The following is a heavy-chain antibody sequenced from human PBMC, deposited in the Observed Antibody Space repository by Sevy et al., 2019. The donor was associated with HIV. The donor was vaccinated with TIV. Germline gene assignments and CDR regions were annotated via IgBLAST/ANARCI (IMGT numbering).Heavy chain of an antibody. J-gene: IGHJ4*02. CDR1: GFTVSSNY. V-gene: IGHV3-53*01. D-gene: IGHD2-15*01. CDR3: ARGGDCSGGSCYDY. Sequence: GGSLRLSCAASGFTVSSNYMSWVRQAPGKGLEWVSVIYSGGSTFYADSVKGRFTISRDSSKNTRYLQVSSLRAEDTAVYYCARGGDCSGGSCYDYWGQGTMVTVSS. CDR2: IYSGGST.